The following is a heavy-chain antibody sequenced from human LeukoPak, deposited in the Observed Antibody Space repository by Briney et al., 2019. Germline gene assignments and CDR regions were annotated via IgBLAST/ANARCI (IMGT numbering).Heavy chain of an antibody. CDR1: GGSISSYY. CDR2: IYYSGST. CDR3: ARDSGPGYSSGWLDY. D-gene: IGHD6-19*01. Sequence: PSETLSLTCTVSGGSISSYYWSWIRQLPGKGLEWIGYIYYSGSTNYKPSLKSRVTISVDTSKNQFSLKLSSVTAADTAVYYCARDSGPGYSSGWLDYWGQGTLVTVSS. J-gene: IGHJ4*02. V-gene: IGHV4-59*12.